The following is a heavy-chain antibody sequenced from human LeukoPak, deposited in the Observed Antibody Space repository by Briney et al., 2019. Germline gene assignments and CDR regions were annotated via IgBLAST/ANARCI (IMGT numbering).Heavy chain of an antibody. D-gene: IGHD3-22*01. V-gene: IGHV1-18*01. Sequence: GASVNVSCKSSGYTFTSYGISWVRQAPGQGLEWMGWISAYNGNTNYAQKLQGRVTMTTDTSTSTAYMELRSLRSDDTAVYYCARLPNYYDSSGYYYFDYWGQGTLVTVSS. CDR2: ISAYNGNT. CDR3: ARLPNYYDSSGYYYFDY. CDR1: GYTFTSYG. J-gene: IGHJ4*02.